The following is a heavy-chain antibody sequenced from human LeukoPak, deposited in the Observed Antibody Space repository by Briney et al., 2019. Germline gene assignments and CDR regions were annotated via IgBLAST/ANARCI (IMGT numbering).Heavy chain of an antibody. V-gene: IGHV3-74*01. CDR1: GFNFSSYW. D-gene: IGHD2-2*02. CDR2: INSDGTST. J-gene: IGHJ4*02. CDR3: ARDDCSSTSCYTTFDY. Sequence: GGSLRLSCAASGFNFSSYWMHWVRQVPGKGLVWVSRINSDGTSTTYADSVKGRFTVSRDNAKNTLSLQMNSLRPEDTAVYYCARDDCSSTSCYTTFDYWGQGTLVTVSS.